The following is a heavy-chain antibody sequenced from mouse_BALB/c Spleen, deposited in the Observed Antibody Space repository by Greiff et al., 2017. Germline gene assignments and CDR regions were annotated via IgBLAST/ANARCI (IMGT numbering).Heavy chain of an antibody. D-gene: IGHD1-1*01. Sequence: EVQGVESGGDLVKPGGSLKLSCAASGFTFSSYGMSWVRQTPDKRLEWVATISSGGSYTYYPDSVKGRFTISRDNAKNTLYLQMSSLKSEDTAMYYCAERYYYGSSYDWYFDVWGAGTTVTVSS. V-gene: IGHV5-6*01. CDR3: AERYYYGSSYDWYFDV. CDR1: GFTFSSYG. CDR2: ISSGGSYT. J-gene: IGHJ1*01.